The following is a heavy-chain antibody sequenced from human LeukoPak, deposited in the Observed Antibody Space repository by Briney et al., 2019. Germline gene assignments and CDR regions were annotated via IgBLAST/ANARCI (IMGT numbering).Heavy chain of an antibody. CDR1: GGTLSSYA. V-gene: IGHV1-69*04. Sequence: GASVKVSCKASGGTLSSYAISWVRQAPGQGLEWMGRIIPILGIANYAQKFQGRVTITPDKSTSTAYMELSSLRSEDTAVYYCARGSADYDSSGYFGYWGQGTLVTVSS. CDR3: ARGSADYDSSGYFGY. D-gene: IGHD3-22*01. CDR2: IIPILGIA. J-gene: IGHJ4*02.